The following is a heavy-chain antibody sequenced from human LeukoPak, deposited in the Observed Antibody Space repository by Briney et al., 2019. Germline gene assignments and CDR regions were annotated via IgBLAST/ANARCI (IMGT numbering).Heavy chain of an antibody. CDR1: GGSFSGYY. CDR3: ARVIAARLT. Sequence: SETLSLTCAVYGGSFSGYYWSWIRQPPGKGLEWIGEINHSGSTNYNPSLKSRVTISVDTSKNQFSLKLSSVTAADTAVYYCARVIAARLTWGQGTLVTVSS. J-gene: IGHJ4*02. V-gene: IGHV4-34*01. D-gene: IGHD6-6*01. CDR2: INHSGST.